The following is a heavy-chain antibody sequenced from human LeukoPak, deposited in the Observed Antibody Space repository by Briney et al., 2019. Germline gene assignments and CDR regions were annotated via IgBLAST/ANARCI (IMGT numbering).Heavy chain of an antibody. CDR2: IRSKANSYAT. CDR3: TRSHYYDSSGYPTPIDY. Sequence: GGSPRLSCAASGFTFSGSAMHWVRQASGKGLEWVGRIRSKANSYATAYAASVKGRFTISRDDSKNTAYLQMNSLKTEDTAVYYCTRSHYYDSSGYPTPIDYWGQGTLVTVSS. V-gene: IGHV3-73*01. J-gene: IGHJ4*02. D-gene: IGHD3-22*01. CDR1: GFTFSGSA.